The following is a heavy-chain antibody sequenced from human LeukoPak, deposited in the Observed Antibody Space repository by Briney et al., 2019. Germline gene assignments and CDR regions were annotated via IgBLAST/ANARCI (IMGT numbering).Heavy chain of an antibody. J-gene: IGHJ6*02. CDR3: ARDGQRNYYYGMDV. CDR2: ITNTGITK. V-gene: IGHV3-11*01. CDR1: GFSFSDYY. Sequence: GGSLRLSCAASGFSFSDYYMIWIRQAPGKGLEWLSYITNTGITKFYADSVKGRFTIYRDNVKNSLFLQMNRLRADDTAVYYCARDGQRNYYYGMDVWGQGTTVTVSS.